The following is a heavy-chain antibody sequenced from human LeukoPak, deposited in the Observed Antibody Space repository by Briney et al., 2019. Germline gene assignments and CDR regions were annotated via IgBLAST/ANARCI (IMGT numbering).Heavy chain of an antibody. CDR2: LRCSGGGT. CDR1: VYTLCRYG. D-gene: IGHD5-18*01. V-gene: IGHV3-23*01. J-gene: IGHJ6*03. CDR3: EKDSSIQVWLPYYFIDV. Sequence: GGCPRLSSAPSVYTLCRYGMRWARQARRKALEEASALRCSGGGTYYADSVMGRFTISRDNSKNALYLQINSVRAEDTAIYYCEKDSSIQVWLPYYFIDVWGKETTVTISS.